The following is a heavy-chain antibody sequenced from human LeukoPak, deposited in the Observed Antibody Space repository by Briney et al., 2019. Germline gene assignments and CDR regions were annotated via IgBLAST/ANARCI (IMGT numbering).Heavy chain of an antibody. CDR3: ARARGTVPYFDY. Sequence: GGSLRLSCAASGFTFSSYEMNWVRQAPGKGLEWVSYISSSGSTIYYADSVKGRFTISRDNAKNSLYLQMNSLRAEDTAVYYCARARGTVPYFDYWGQGTLVTVSS. J-gene: IGHJ4*02. D-gene: IGHD4-11*01. V-gene: IGHV3-48*03. CDR2: ISSSGSTI. CDR1: GFTFSSYE.